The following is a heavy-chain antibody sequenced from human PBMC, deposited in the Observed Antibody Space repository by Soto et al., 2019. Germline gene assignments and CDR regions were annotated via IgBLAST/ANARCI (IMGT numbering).Heavy chain of an antibody. CDR3: VRATYFSDSSGYTRCLDY. V-gene: IGHV3-72*01. D-gene: IGHD3-22*01. J-gene: IGHJ4*02. Sequence: EVQLVESGGGWVQPGGSLGLSCQGSGFTLITTYFDWVARAQGKGRGGFGGFKDKPQGYSTAYAASVKGRFTTSRDESKNSAYLQMNSLKTEDTAVYYCVRATYFSDSSGYTRCLDYWGQGTLVTVSS. CDR1: GFTLITTY. CDR2: FKDKPQGYST.